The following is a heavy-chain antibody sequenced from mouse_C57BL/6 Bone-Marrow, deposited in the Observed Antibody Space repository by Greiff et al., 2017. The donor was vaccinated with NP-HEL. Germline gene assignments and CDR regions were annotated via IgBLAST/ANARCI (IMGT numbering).Heavy chain of an antibody. CDR2: IYPNSGST. CDR1: GYTFTSYW. Sequence: QVQLQQPGAELVKPGASVKMSCKASGYTFTSYWITWVKQRPGQGLEWIGDIYPNSGSTNYNEKFKSKATLTVDKSSSTAYMQLSSLTSEDSAVYYCARSNGFAYWGQGTLVTVSA. J-gene: IGHJ3*01. D-gene: IGHD2-5*01. V-gene: IGHV1-55*01. CDR3: ARSNGFAY.